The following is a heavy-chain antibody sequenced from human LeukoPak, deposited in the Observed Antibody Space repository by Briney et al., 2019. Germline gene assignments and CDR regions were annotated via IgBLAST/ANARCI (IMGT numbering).Heavy chain of an antibody. CDR3: AREGYYGSGSPPSLYFDY. CDR1: GFTFRNYV. D-gene: IGHD3-10*01. CDR2: TSSDLNVK. Sequence: PGGSLRLSCAASGFTFRNYVIHWVRQAPGKGPEWVAVTSSDLNVKLYADSVKGRFTISRDNSRSTLYLQMNSLRPEDTAIYYWAREGYYGSGSPPSLYFDYWGQGTLVTVSS. J-gene: IGHJ4*02. V-gene: IGHV3-30-3*01.